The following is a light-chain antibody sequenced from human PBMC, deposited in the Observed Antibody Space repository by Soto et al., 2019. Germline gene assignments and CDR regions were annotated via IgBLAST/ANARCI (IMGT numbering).Light chain of an antibody. CDR3: LSFDSSLSVV. CDR2: GNT. V-gene: IGLV1-40*01. CDR1: SSNIGAGYD. Sequence: QSVLTQPPSVSGAPGQGVTISCTGSSSNIGAGYDVDWYQQLPGRAPKHLIYGNTNRPSGVPDRFSGSKSGTSASLAITGLQSEDEADYYCLSFDSSLSVVFGGGTKVTVL. J-gene: IGLJ2*01.